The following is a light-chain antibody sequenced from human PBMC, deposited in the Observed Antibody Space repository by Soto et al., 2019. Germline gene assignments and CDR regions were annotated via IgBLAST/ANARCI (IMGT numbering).Light chain of an antibody. CDR1: NSNIGEASG. CDR3: QSYDSRMITWV. CDR2: TNI. V-gene: IGLV1-40*01. J-gene: IGLJ3*02. Sequence: QSVLTQPPSASGAPGLRVTISCTGRNSNIGEASGVHWYQQVPGTAPKLLIYTNINRPSGVPDRFSGSKSGTSASLAISGLQAEDEADYFGQSYDSRMITWVFGGGTKGTVL.